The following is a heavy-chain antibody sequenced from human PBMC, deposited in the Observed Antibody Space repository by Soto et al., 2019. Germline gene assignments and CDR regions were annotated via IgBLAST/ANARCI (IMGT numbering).Heavy chain of an antibody. J-gene: IGHJ4*02. Sequence: ASVKVSCKASGYTFNNYDINWVRQAPGQRLEWMGWVNPDSGSAHYAQKFQGRVTMTRNTSITTAYMELSSLRSEDTAVYYCARALWSGYYSDYWGQGSLVTVSS. D-gene: IGHD3-3*01. V-gene: IGHV1-8*01. CDR3: ARALWSGYYSDY. CDR2: VNPDSGSA. CDR1: GYTFNNYD.